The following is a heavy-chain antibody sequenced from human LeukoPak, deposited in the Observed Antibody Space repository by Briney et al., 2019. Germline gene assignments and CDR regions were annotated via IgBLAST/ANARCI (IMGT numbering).Heavy chain of an antibody. Sequence: GASVKVSCKASGSTFTSYGISWVRQAPGQGLEWMGWISAYKGNTNYAQKLQGRVTMATDTSTSTAYMELRSLRSDDTAAYYCARSHYYDSSGYHLIGFKYWGQGTLVTVSS. V-gene: IGHV1-18*01. CDR1: GSTFTSYG. D-gene: IGHD3-22*01. CDR2: ISAYKGNT. J-gene: IGHJ4*02. CDR3: ARSHYYDSSGYHLIGFKY.